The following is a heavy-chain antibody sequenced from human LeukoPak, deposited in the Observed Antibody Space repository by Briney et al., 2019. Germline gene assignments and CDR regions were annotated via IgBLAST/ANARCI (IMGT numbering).Heavy chain of an antibody. CDR3: ARDPPYYDFWSGYPDY. CDR1: GYTFTSYY. CDR2: INPSGGST. J-gene: IGHJ4*02. Sequence: ASVKVSCKASGYTFTSYYMHWVRQAPGQGREWMGLINPSGGSTSYAQKFQGRVTMTRDTSTSTVYMELSSLRSVDTAVYYCARDPPYYDFWSGYPDYWGQGTLVTVSS. V-gene: IGHV1-46*01. D-gene: IGHD3-3*01.